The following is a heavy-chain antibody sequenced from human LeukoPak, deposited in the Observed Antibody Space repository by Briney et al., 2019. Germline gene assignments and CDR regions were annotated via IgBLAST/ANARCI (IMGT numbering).Heavy chain of an antibody. CDR2: IIPILGIA. CDR1: GGTFSSYA. J-gene: IGHJ4*02. V-gene: IGHV1-69*04. CDR3: ARSNGGNPFDY. Sequence: GASVKVSCKASGGTFSSYAISWVRQAPGQGLEWMGTIIPILGIANYAQKFQGRVTITADKSTSTAYMELSSLRSEDTAVYYCARSNGGNPFDYWGQGTLVTVSS. D-gene: IGHD4-23*01.